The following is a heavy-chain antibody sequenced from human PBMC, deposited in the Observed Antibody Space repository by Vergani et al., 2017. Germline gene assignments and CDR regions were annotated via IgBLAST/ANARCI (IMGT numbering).Heavy chain of an antibody. D-gene: IGHD5-18*01. V-gene: IGHV4-4*02. J-gene: IGHJ4*02. Sequence: QVQLQESGPGLVKPSGTLFPTCAVSGGSISRSNWWSWVRQPPGKGLEWIGEIYHSGSTNNNPSLKGRVTISVDKSKNQCSLTLSYVTAPDSAVYYCARLGYSPGFDYWGQGTLVTVSS. CDR3: ARLGYSPGFDY. CDR2: IYHSGST. CDR1: GGSISRSNW.